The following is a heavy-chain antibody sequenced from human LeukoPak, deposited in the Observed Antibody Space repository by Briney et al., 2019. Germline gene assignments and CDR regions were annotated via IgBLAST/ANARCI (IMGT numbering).Heavy chain of an antibody. CDR2: IIPIFGTA. D-gene: IGHD6-19*01. Sequence: ASVKVSCKASGGTFSSYAISWVRQAPGQGLEWMGGIIPIFGTANYAQKFQGRVTITADESTSTAYMELSSLRSEDTAVYYCARGTGIAVAGPFDYWGQGTLVTVSS. CDR1: GGTFSSYA. CDR3: ARGTGIAVAGPFDY. J-gene: IGHJ4*02. V-gene: IGHV1-69*13.